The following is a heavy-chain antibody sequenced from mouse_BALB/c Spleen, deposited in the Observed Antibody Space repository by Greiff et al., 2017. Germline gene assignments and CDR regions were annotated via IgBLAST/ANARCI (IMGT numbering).Heavy chain of an antibody. CDR2: ISSGGGST. J-gene: IGHJ4*01. V-gene: IGHV5-12-1*01. CDR1: GFAFSSYD. Sequence: EVQLVESGGGLVKPGGSLKLSCAASGFAFSSYDMSWVRQTPEKRLEWVAYISSGGGSTYYPDTVKGRFTISRDNAKNTLYLQMSSLKSEDTAMYYCARRGNYDGAMDYWGQGTSVTVSS. CDR3: ARRGNYDGAMDY. D-gene: IGHD2-4*01.